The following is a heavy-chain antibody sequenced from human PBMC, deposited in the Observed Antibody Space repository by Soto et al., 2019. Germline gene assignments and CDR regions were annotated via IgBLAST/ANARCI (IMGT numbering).Heavy chain of an antibody. CDR1: GFTFSSYS. J-gene: IGHJ6*02. Sequence: GGSLRLSCAASGFTFSSYSMNWVRQAPGKGLEWVSYISSSSTIYYADSVKGRFTISRDNAKNSLYLQMNSLRDEDTAVFYCARWQQLVRYYYYGMDVWGQGTTVTVS. D-gene: IGHD6-13*01. CDR2: ISSSSTI. V-gene: IGHV3-48*02. CDR3: ARWQQLVRYYYYGMDV.